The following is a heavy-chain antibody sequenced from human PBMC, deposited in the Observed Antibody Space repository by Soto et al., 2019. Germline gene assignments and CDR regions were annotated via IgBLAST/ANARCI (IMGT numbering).Heavy chain of an antibody. CDR2: IHHSGGT. V-gene: IGHV4-4*02. D-gene: IGHD5-12*01. Sequence: QVQLQESGPGLVKPSGTLSLSCAVSGGSVSNNNWWSWVRQSPGNGLEWIGEIHHSGGTSYNPSHEIRATLSGDKSKNELSLRLNYVTAADTAVYYCTKNSAYALDYWGLGILVTVSS. CDR3: TKNSAYALDY. J-gene: IGHJ4*02. CDR1: GGSVSNNNW.